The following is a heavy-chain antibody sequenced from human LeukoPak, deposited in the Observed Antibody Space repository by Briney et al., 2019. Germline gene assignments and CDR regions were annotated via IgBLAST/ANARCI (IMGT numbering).Heavy chain of an antibody. CDR1: GYTFFSFG. CDR3: VRGDDYGDYLFDY. V-gene: IGHV1-18*01. J-gene: IGHJ4*02. CDR2: ISVNSDYI. Sequence: GASVKVSCKASGYTFFSFGISWVRQAPGQGLEWMGWISVNSDYINYAQKVQGRVIMTTDTSTSTANMELRSLRSDDTAVYYCVRGDDYGDYLFDYWGQGTLVTVSS. D-gene: IGHD4-17*01.